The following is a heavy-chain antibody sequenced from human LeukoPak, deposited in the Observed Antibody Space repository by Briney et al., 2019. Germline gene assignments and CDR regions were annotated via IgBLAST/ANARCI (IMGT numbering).Heavy chain of an antibody. J-gene: IGHJ1*01. D-gene: IGHD2-2*01. CDR2: INSDGSST. Sequence: GGSLRLSCAASGFTFSSYWMHWVRQAPGKGLVWVSRINSDGSSTSYADSVKGRFTISRDNAMNTLYLQMNSLRAEDTAVYYCARDGRYCSSTRCANVYFQQWGQGTLVTVSS. CDR3: ARDGRYCSSTRCANVYFQQ. CDR1: GFTFSSYW. V-gene: IGHV3-74*01.